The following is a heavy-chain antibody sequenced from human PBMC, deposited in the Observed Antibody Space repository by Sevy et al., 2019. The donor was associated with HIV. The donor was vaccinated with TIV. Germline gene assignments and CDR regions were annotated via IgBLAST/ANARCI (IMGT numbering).Heavy chain of an antibody. D-gene: IGHD2-2*01. J-gene: IGHJ4*02. V-gene: IGHV3-30-3*01. CDR3: AILGVDCVSTNCYGMRSLSFDF. Sequence: GGSLRLSCAASGFTFSSFAMHWVRQAPGKGLEWVAVISYDGSSKYYPDFVKGRFTISRDNAKNTLYLQMNRLRPEDTAVYFCAILGVDCVSTNCYGMRSLSFDFWGQGTLVTVSS. CDR1: GFTFSSFA. CDR2: ISYDGSSK.